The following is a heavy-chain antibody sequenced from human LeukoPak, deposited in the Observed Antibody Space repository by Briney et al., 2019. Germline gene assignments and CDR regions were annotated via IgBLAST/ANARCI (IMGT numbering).Heavy chain of an antibody. V-gene: IGHV3-64*01. J-gene: IGHJ6*03. D-gene: IGHD5-12*01. CDR1: GFTFSSYA. Sequence: GGSMRLSCAASGFTFSSYAMHWVRQAPGKGLEYVSAISSNGGSTYYANSVKGRFTVSRDNSKNTLYLQMGSLRAEDMAVYYCARSIGSRYYYYYYMDVWGKGTTVTVSS. CDR3: ARSIGSRYYYYYYMDV. CDR2: ISSNGGST.